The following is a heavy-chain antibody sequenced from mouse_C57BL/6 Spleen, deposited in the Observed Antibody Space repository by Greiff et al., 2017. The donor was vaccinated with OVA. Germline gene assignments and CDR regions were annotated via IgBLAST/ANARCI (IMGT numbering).Heavy chain of an antibody. V-gene: IGHV1-19*01. CDR1: GYTFTDYY. CDR3: ARRDSSGYFDY. D-gene: IGHD3-2*02. CDR2: INPYNGGT. Sequence: EVQLQQSGPVLVKPGASVKMSCKASGYTFTDYYMNWVKQSHGMSLEWIGVINPYNGGTSYNQKFKGKATLTVDKSSSTAYMELNSLTSEDSAVYYCARRDSSGYFDYWGQGTTLTVSS. J-gene: IGHJ2*01.